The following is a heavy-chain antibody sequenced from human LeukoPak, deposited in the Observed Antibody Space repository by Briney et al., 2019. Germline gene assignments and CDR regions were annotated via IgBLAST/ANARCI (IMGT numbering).Heavy chain of an antibody. CDR2: ISGSGGST. Sequence: GGSLRLSCAASGFTFSSYAMSWVRQAPGKGLEWVSAISGSGGSTYYADSVKGRFTISRDNSKNTLYLQMNSLRAEDTAVYYCARDWGYGSSGFFDPWGQGTLVTVSS. J-gene: IGHJ5*02. CDR3: ARDWGYGSSGFFDP. CDR1: GFTFSSYA. V-gene: IGHV3-23*01. D-gene: IGHD6-6*01.